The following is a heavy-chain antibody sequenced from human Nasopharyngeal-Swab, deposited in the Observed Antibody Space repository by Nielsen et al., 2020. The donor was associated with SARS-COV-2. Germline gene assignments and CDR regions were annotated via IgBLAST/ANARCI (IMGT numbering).Heavy chain of an antibody. J-gene: IGHJ4*02. CDR2: ISDRGDVT. D-gene: IGHD7-27*01. Sequence: ASGFSFSLNAMSWVRQAPGKGPEWISIISDRGDVTFYADSVKGRFTISKDNSKNTLYLQMGSLRADDTAVYFCAKIIRPGAGYFDSWGQGTLVTVSS. V-gene: IGHV3-23*01. CDR3: AKIIRPGAGYFDS. CDR1: GFSFSLNA.